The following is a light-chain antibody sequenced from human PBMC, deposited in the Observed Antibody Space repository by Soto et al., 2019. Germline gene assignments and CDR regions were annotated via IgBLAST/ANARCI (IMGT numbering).Light chain of an antibody. CDR2: GAS. Sequence: EIVMTLSPATLSVSPGERATLSCRASQSVSSNLAWYQQKPGQAPXXLIYGASTRATGIPARFSGSGSGTEFTLTISRLEPEDFAVYYCQQFGSPVTFGQGTKVDIK. V-gene: IGKV3-15*01. J-gene: IGKJ1*01. CDR3: QQFGSPVT. CDR1: QSVSSN.